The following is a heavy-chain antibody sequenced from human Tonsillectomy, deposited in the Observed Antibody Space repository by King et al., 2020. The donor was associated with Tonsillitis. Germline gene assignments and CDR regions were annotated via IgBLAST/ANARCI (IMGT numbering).Heavy chain of an antibody. D-gene: IGHD2-2*01. CDR3: AKERQYHLPSPSGYFDL. Sequence: VQLVESGGGLVQPGRSLRLSCAASGFTFDDYAMHWVRQAPGKGLEWVSGISWNSGSIDYADSVKGRFTFSRDNAKNSLYLQMNSLRAEDTAFYYCAKERQYHLPSPSGYFDLWGRGTLVTVSS. V-gene: IGHV3-9*01. CDR1: GFTFDDYA. CDR2: ISWNSGSI. J-gene: IGHJ2*01.